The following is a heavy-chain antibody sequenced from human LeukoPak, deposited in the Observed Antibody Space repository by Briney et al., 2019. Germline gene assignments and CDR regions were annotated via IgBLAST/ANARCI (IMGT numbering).Heavy chain of an antibody. CDR3: AKDVLRDSWNGYFYYYYYMDV. J-gene: IGHJ6*03. CDR2: VSASGGST. Sequence: PGGSLRLSCAASGFTFSSYALSWVRQAPGEGLEWVSAVSASGGSTYYTSSVKGRFTISRDNSKNTLYLQMSSLRAEDTALYYCAKDVLRDSWNGYFYYYYYMDVWGKGTTVTVSS. V-gene: IGHV3-23*01. CDR1: GFTFSSYA. D-gene: IGHD3-3*01.